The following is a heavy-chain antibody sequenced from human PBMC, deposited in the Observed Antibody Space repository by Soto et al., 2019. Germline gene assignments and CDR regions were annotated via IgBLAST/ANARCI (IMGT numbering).Heavy chain of an antibody. V-gene: IGHV5-51*01. Sequence: GESLKISCKTSGYSFISYWVAWVRQKPGKGLEWMGTFYPGDSTSTYSPSFQGQVTISVDKSISTAYLHLSSLKASDTAMYYCARIIGYCRNNDCSWTFDIWGQGTTVTVSS. J-gene: IGHJ3*02. D-gene: IGHD2-2*03. CDR3: ARIIGYCRNNDCSWTFDI. CDR1: GYSFISYW. CDR2: FYPGDSTS.